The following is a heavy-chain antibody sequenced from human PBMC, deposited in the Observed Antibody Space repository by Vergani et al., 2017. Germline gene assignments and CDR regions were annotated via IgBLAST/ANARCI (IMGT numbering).Heavy chain of an antibody. V-gene: IGHV3-23*04. D-gene: IGHD6-13*01. CDR1: GFTFSSYA. J-gene: IGHJ4*02. Sequence: VQLVQSGAEVKKPGRSLRLSCAASGFTFSSYAMSWVRQAPGKGLEWVSAISGSGGSTYYADSVKGRFTISRDNSKNTLYLQMNSLRAEDTAVYYCAKDQPIAAAGIDYWGQGTLVTVSS. CDR2: ISGSGGST. CDR3: AKDQPIAAAGIDY.